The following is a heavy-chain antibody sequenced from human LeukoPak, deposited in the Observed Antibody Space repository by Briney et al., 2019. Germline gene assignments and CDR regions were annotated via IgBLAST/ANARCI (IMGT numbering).Heavy chain of an antibody. J-gene: IGHJ5*02. CDR1: GFTFSSYS. CDR3: ARFPRWLAPFDP. CDR2: ISSSSSYI. V-gene: IGHV3-21*01. Sequence: GGSLRLSCAASGFTFSSYSMNWVRQAPGKGLEWVSSISSSSSYIYYADSVKGRFTISRDNAKNSLYLQMNSLRAEDTAVYYCARFPRWLAPFDPWGQGTLVTVSS. D-gene: IGHD6-19*01.